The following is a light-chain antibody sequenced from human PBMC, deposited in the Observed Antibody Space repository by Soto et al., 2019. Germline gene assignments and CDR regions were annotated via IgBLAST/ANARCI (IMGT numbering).Light chain of an antibody. CDR1: SSDVGGYNY. J-gene: IGLJ1*01. CDR3: AAWDDSLSGLYV. CDR2: DVS. V-gene: IGLV2-14*01. Sequence: QSVLTQPASVSGSPGQSITISCTGTSSDVGGYNYVSWYQQHPGKAPKLMIYDVSNRPSGVPDRFSGPKSGTSASLAISGLRSEDEADYYCAAWDDSLSGLYVFGTGTKVTVL.